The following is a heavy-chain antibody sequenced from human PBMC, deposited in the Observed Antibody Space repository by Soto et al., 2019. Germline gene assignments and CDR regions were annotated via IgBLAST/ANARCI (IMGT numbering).Heavy chain of an antibody. J-gene: IGHJ6*02. Sequence: GGSLRLSCAASGFTFSDYYMNWIRQAPGKGLEWVSSISSSSGSSIYYADNVKGRFTIYKDNDKISLYLKMNSLRDEDTALYYCARGATSYFYRYYGMDVWGQGTTVTVSS. D-gene: IGHD1-1*01. CDR2: ISSSSGSSI. CDR1: GFTFSDYY. V-gene: IGHV3-11*01. CDR3: ARGATSYFYRYYGMDV.